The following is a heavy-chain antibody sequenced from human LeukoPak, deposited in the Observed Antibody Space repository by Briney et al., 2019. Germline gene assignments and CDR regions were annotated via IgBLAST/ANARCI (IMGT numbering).Heavy chain of an antibody. J-gene: IGHJ4*02. CDR3: AKDVGKWESLHFFDY. Sequence: GGSLRLSCLTSGFTLSTNAMSWVRQAPGKGLEWISGISGSGASTYYADSVKGRFTISRDDSRNTLYPQMNSLRGDDTAVYYCAKDVGKWESLHFFDYWGQGTLVTVSS. CDR1: GFTLSTNA. CDR2: ISGSGAST. D-gene: IGHD1-26*01. V-gene: IGHV3-23*01.